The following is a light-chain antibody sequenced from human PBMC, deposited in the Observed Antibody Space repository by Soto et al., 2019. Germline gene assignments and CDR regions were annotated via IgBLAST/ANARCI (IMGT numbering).Light chain of an antibody. CDR2: RND. CDR3: AAWDDSLSAPV. CDR1: SSNIGSNY. J-gene: IGLJ2*01. Sequence: QPVLTQPPSASATPGQRVTISCFGSSSNIGSNYGYWYQQLPGTAPKLLISRNDERPSGVPDRFSGSKSDTSASLAISGVRSEDEADYYCAAWDDSLSAPVFGGGTKLTVL. V-gene: IGLV1-47*01.